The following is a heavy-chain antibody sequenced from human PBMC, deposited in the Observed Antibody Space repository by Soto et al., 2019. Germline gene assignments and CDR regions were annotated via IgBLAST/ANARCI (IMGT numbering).Heavy chain of an antibody. V-gene: IGHV5-10-1*01. Sequence: GESLKISCKGSGYSFAGYWITWVRQKPGTGLEWMGRIDPSDSQTYYSPSFRGHVTISVTKSITTVFLQWSSLRASDTAMYYCARQIYDSDTGPXXXXXXXSWGQGTPVTVSS. CDR1: GYSFAGYW. J-gene: IGHJ4*02. CDR3: ARQIYDSDTGPXXXXXXXS. CDR2: IDPSDSQT. D-gene: IGHD3-22*01.